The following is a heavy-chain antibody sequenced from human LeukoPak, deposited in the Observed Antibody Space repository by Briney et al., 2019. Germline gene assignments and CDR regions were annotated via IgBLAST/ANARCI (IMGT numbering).Heavy chain of an antibody. D-gene: IGHD3-10*01. CDR3: ARAARITMVRGVYDY. Sequence: ASVKVSCKASGYTFTGYYMHWVRHAPGQGLEWMGWINPNSGGTNYAQKFQGRVTMTRDTSISTAYMELSRLRSDDTAVYYCARAARITMVRGVYDYWGQGTLVTVSS. J-gene: IGHJ4*02. CDR1: GYTFTGYY. CDR2: INPNSGGT. V-gene: IGHV1-2*02.